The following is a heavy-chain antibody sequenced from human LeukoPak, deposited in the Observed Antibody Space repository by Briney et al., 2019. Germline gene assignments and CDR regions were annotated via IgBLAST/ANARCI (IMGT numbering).Heavy chain of an antibody. V-gene: IGHV1-2*02. CDR1: GYTVTGHY. Sequence: ASVKVSCKASGYTVTGHYMHWVRQSPGQGREWMGGINPNSGDADYSQKFQGRVTMTRDTSITTAYMEVSRLRSDDTAVYYGASAGITAAGPNYYYHYMDVWGKGTTVTVSS. J-gene: IGHJ6*03. D-gene: IGHD6-13*01. CDR3: ASAGITAAGPNYYYHYMDV. CDR2: INPNSGDA.